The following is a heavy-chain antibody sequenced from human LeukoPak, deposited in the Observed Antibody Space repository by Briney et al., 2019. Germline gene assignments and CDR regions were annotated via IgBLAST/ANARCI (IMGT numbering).Heavy chain of an antibody. Sequence: SLRLSCAASGFTFDDYAMHGVRQAPGEGLEGVSGMRWNSGSIGYADSVKGRFTISRDNAKNSLYLQMNSLRAEDTDLYYCEKGTSIQYSYYGMDVWGHGTTVTVSS. CDR1: GFTFDDYA. J-gene: IGHJ6*02. CDR3: EKGTSIQYSYYGMDV. CDR2: MRWNSGSI. V-gene: IGHV3-9*01.